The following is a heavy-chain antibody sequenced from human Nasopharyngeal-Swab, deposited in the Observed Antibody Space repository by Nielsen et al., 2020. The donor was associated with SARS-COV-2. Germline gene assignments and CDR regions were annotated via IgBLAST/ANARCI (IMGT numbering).Heavy chain of an antibody. CDR1: GFSFSGYG. V-gene: IGHV3-33*03. Sequence: GESLKISCAASGFSFSGYGMHWVRQAPGKGLEWVAVIWHDGRFQFYADSVKGRFTVSRDNPKNTLYLQMNSLRAEDTAVYYCATEGVGDAYNSGWFDLWGQGTLVTVSS. CDR2: IWHDGRFQ. J-gene: IGHJ4*02. D-gene: IGHD6-19*01. CDR3: ATEGVGDAYNSGWFDL.